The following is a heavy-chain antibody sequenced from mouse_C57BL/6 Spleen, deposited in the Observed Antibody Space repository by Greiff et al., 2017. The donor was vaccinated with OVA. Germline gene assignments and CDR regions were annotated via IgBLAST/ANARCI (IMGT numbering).Heavy chain of an antibody. CDR3: ARDDYYGSHWYFDV. J-gene: IGHJ1*03. CDR2: ISSGSSTI. D-gene: IGHD1-1*01. V-gene: IGHV5-17*01. Sequence: EVKLMESGGGLVKPGGSLKLSCAASGFTFSDYGMHWVRQAPEKGLEWVAYISSGSSTIYYADTVKGRFTISRDNAKNTLFLQMTSLRSEDTAMYYCARDDYYGSHWYFDVWGTGTTVTVSS. CDR1: GFTFSDYG.